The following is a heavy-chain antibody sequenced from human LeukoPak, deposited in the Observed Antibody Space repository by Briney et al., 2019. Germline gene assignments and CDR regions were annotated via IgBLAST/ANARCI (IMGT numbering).Heavy chain of an antibody. V-gene: IGHV4-59*08. CDR3: ARPNSGWPSRGHAFDI. CDR1: GGSISTYY. D-gene: IGHD6-19*01. CDR2: IYYSGST. Sequence: SETLSLTCTVSGGSISTYYWSWIRQPPGKGLEWIGYIYYSGSTTYNPSLKSRVTISVDTSKNQFSLKLISVTAADTAVYYCARPNSGWPSRGHAFDIWGQGTMVTVSS. J-gene: IGHJ3*02.